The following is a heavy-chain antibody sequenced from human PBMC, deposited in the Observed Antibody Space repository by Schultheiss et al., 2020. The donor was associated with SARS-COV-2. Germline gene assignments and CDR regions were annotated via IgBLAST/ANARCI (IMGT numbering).Heavy chain of an antibody. CDR1: GYTFTGYY. V-gene: IGHV1-2*02. CDR3: ARDFGERYYYYMDV. J-gene: IGHJ6*03. D-gene: IGHD3-3*01. CDR2: INPNSGGT. Sequence: ASVKVSCKASGYTFTGYYMHWVRQAPGQGLEWMGWINPNSGGTNYAQKFQGRVTMTRDTSASTAYMELSRLRSDDTAVYYCARDFGERYYYYMDVWGKGTTVTVSS.